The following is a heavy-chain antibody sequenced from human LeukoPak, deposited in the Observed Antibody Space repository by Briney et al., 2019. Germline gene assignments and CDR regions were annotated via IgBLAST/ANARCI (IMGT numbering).Heavy chain of an antibody. CDR3: ARLEYSGSWYLFDY. J-gene: IGHJ4*02. D-gene: IGHD6-13*01. Sequence: WATLSLTCPVSCGSISSSRYCWAWIRQPPGKGLESFMSIYYSGSTYYNPSLKSRVTISVDTSKNQFTLKLSSVTAADTAVYYCARLEYSGSWYLFDYWGQGTLVTVSS. CDR2: IYYSGST. V-gene: IGHV4-39*01. CDR1: CGSISSSRYC.